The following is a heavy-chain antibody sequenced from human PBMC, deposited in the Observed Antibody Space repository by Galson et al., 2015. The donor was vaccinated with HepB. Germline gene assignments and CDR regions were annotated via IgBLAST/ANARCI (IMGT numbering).Heavy chain of an antibody. CDR2: ISSSSSYI. Sequence: SLRLSCAASGFTFSSYSMNWVRQAPGKGLEWVSSISSSSSYIYYADSVKGRFTITRDNTKNSLYLQMNSLRAEDTAVYYCARVYSSGWYFDYWGQGTLVTVSS. V-gene: IGHV3-21*01. D-gene: IGHD6-19*01. J-gene: IGHJ4*02. CDR3: ARVYSSGWYFDY. CDR1: GFTFSSYS.